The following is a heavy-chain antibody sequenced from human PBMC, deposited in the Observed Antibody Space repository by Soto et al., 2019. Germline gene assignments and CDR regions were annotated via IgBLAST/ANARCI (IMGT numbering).Heavy chain of an antibody. CDR3: ARDSVRSPYYYYGMDV. J-gene: IGHJ6*02. V-gene: IGHV4-59*01. Sequence: SETLSLTCTVSGGSISSYYWSWIRQPPGKGLEWIGYIYYSGSTNYNPSLKSRVTISVDTSKNQFSLKLSSVTAADTAVYYCARDSVRSPYYYYGMDVWGQGTTVTVSS. CDR2: IYYSGST. CDR1: GGSISSYY. D-gene: IGHD4-17*01.